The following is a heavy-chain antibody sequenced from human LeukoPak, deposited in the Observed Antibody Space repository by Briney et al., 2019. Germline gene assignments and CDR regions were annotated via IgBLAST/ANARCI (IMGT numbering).Heavy chain of an antibody. Sequence: PSETLSLTCTVSGGSISSSSYYWGWIRQPPGKGLEWIGSIYYSGSTYYNPSLKSRVTISVDTSKNQFSLKLSSVTAADTAVYYCAREYYYNYYGMDVWGQGTTVTVSS. V-gene: IGHV4-39*02. CDR1: GGSISSSSYY. CDR2: IYYSGST. CDR3: AREYYYNYYGMDV. J-gene: IGHJ6*02.